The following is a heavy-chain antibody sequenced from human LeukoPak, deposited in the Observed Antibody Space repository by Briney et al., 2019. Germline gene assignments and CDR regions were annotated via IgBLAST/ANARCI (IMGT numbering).Heavy chain of an antibody. J-gene: IGHJ6*02. V-gene: IGHV4-59*01. D-gene: IGHD5/OR15-5a*01. CDR1: GGSISSDY. CDR2: MYYTGST. Sequence: SETLSLTCSVSGGSISSDYWAWIRQPPGKGLEWIGYMYYTGSTNYNPSLKSRVTISLATSKNQFSLKLSPVTAADTAVYYCARVSVVYGMDVWGRGTSVTVSS. CDR3: ARVSVVYGMDV.